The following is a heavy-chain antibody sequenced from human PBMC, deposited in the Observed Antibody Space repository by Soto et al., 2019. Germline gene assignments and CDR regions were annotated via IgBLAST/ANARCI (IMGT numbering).Heavy chain of an antibody. CDR3: ARTNYYDRSGYPGDWFDP. CDR1: GYTFTSYG. J-gene: IGHJ5*02. CDR2: ISAYNGNT. D-gene: IGHD3-22*01. Sequence: GASVKVSCKASGYTFTSYGISWVRQAPGQGLEWMGWISAYNGNTNYAQKLQGRVTMTTDTSTSTAYMELRSLRSDDTAVYYCARTNYYDRSGYPGDWFDPWGQGTLVTVSS. V-gene: IGHV1-18*01.